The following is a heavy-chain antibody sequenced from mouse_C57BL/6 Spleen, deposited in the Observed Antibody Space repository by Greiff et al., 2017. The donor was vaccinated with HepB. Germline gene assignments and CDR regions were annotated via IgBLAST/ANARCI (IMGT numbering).Heavy chain of an antibody. D-gene: IGHD1-1*01. J-gene: IGHJ3*01. V-gene: IGHV1-78*01. CDR2: IYPRDGST. Sequence: VQLQESDAELVKPGASVKISCKVSGYPFTDHTIHWMKQRPEQGLEWIGYIYPRDGSTKYNEKFKGKATLTADKSSSTAYMQLNSLTSEDSAVYFCARNRYYGSSYAWFAYWGQGTLVTVSA. CDR1: GYPFTDHT. CDR3: ARNRYYGSSYAWFAY.